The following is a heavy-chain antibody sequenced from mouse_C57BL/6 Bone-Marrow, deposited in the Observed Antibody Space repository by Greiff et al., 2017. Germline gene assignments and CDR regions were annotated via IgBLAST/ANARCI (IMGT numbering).Heavy chain of an antibody. CDR1: GYTFTDYA. V-gene: IGHV1-67*01. J-gene: IGHJ4*01. Sequence: QVQLQQSGPELVRPGVSVKISCKGSGYTFTDYAMHWVKQSHAKSLEWIGVISTYYGDASYNQKFKDQATMTVDKSSSTAYMELARLTSEDSAVYYCAMDGDYYAMDYWGQGTSVTVSS. CDR2: ISTYYGDA. D-gene: IGHD2-3*01. CDR3: AMDGDYYAMDY.